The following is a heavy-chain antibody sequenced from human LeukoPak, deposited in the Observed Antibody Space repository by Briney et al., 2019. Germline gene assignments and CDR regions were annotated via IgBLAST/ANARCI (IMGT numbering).Heavy chain of an antibody. CDR3: AKARWTATATTYYLDC. CDR1: GYTFSGYA. D-gene: IGHD4-17*01. J-gene: IGHJ4*02. Sequence: ASVKVSCTASGYTFSGYAVQWVRQAPGQRLEWLGLINAGNGHTKYSQKFQGRVTITRDTYASTAYMELSSLRSEDTAVYYCAKARWTATATTYYLDCWGQGTLVTVSS. CDR2: INAGNGHT. V-gene: IGHV1-3*01.